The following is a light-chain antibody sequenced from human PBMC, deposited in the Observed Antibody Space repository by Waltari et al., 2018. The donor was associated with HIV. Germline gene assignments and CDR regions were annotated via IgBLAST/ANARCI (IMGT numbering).Light chain of an antibody. V-gene: IGLV1-47*01. Sequence: QSVLTQPPSASGTPGPRVTISCSGSNSTLGANYVSLYQQFPGAAPKLLIYRNSQRPSGVPDRFSGSKSGTSASLAISGLRSDDEANYYCATWDDSLSLWVFGGGTKLTVL. J-gene: IGLJ3*02. CDR1: NSTLGANY. CDR2: RNS. CDR3: ATWDDSLSLWV.